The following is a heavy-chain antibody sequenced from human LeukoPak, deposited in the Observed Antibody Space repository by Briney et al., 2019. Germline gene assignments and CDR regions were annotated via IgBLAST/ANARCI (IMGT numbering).Heavy chain of an antibody. J-gene: IGHJ4*02. CDR3: ARGHSSLRLYYFDY. V-gene: IGHV1-2*02. CDR2: INPNGGGT. Sequence: ASVTVSCKASGYTFTGNFIHWVRQAPGQGLEWVGWINPNGGGTNYAQKFQGRVTMTRDTSISTAYMDLSSLTSEDTAIYYCARGHSSLRLYYFDYWGQGNLVTVSS. CDR1: GYTFTGNF. D-gene: IGHD6-6*01.